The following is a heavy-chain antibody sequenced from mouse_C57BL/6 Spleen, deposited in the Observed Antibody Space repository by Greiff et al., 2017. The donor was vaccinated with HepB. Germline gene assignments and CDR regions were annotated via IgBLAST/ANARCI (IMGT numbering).Heavy chain of an antibody. CDR2: ISSGSSTI. V-gene: IGHV5-17*01. D-gene: IGHD1-1*01. Sequence: EVKVVESGGGLVKPGGSLKLSCAASGFTFSDYGMHWVRQAPEKGLEWVAYISSGSSTIYYADTVKGRFTISRDNAKNTLFLQMTSLRSEDTAMYYCARPNYGSGSGYYAMDYWGQGTSVTVSS. CDR3: ARPNYGSGSGYYAMDY. CDR1: GFTFSDYG. J-gene: IGHJ4*01.